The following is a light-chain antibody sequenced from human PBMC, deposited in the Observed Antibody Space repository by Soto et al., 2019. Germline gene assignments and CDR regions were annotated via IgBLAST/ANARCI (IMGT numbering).Light chain of an antibody. CDR1: QNVSTW. Sequence: DIQMTQSPSALSASIGDRVTITCRASQNVSTWLAWYQQKPGKAPRSLIFDASRLESGVSSRLSGTGSGKEFTLTINNLQPDDSGTYFCQHYDAFSPWTFGQGTKVQIK. V-gene: IGKV1-5*01. CDR3: QHYDAFSPWT. J-gene: IGKJ1*01. CDR2: DAS.